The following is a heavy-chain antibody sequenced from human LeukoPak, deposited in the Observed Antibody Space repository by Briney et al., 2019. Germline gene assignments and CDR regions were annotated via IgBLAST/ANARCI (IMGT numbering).Heavy chain of an antibody. CDR2: MRYDGRND. CDR1: GFSFNAYG. V-gene: IGHV3-30*02. D-gene: IGHD3-3*01. CDR3: AKDWYYDFWTGSVFES. J-gene: IGHJ4*02. Sequence: GGSLRLSCAASGFSFNAYGMHWVRQAPGKSLEWVAFMRYDGRNDYYGDSVKGRFTVSRDTSRNTLYLQMNSLRAEDTAVYYCAKDWYYDFWTGSVFESWGQGILVTVSS.